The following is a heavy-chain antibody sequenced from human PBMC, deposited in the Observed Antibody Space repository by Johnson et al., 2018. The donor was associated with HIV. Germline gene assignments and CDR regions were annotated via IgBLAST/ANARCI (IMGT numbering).Heavy chain of an antibody. CDR2: IYSGGST. CDR3: ARTLRPGPDTFDI. CDR1: GFTVSSNY. D-gene: IGHD5-12*01. J-gene: IGHJ3*02. Sequence: EQLVESGGGLVQPGGSLRLSCAASGFTVSSNYMSWVRQAPGKGLEWVSVIYSGGSTYYADSVKGIFTISRDNSKNTLYLQMNSLRAEDTAVYYCARTLRPGPDTFDIWGQGTMVTVSS. V-gene: IGHV3-66*01.